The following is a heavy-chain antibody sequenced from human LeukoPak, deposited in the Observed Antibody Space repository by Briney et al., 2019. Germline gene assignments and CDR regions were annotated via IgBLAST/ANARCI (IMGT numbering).Heavy chain of an antibody. D-gene: IGHD3-22*01. CDR1: GYTFTGYY. CDR2: INPNSGGT. CDR3: ARDLPTDPDYYDSSGYYI. V-gene: IGHV1-2*06. Sequence: ASVKVSCKASGYTFTGYYMHWVRQAPGQGLEWMGRINPNSGGTNYAQKLQGRVTMTTDTSTSTAYMELRSLRSDDTAVYYCARDLPTDPDYYDSSGYYIWGQGTLVTVSS. J-gene: IGHJ4*02.